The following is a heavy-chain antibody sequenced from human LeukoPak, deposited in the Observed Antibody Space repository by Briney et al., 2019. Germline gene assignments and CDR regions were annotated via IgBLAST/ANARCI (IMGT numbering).Heavy chain of an antibody. CDR1: GGSISSYY. J-gene: IGHJ3*02. V-gene: IGHV4-59*08. D-gene: IGHD6-19*01. CDR2: IYYSGST. CDR3: ARHSERWLGAFDI. Sequence: SETLSLTCTVSGGSISSYYWSWIRQPPGKGLEWIGYIYYSGSTNYNPSLKSRVTISVDTSKNQFSLKLSSVTAADTAVYYCARHSERWLGAFDIWGQGTMVTVSS.